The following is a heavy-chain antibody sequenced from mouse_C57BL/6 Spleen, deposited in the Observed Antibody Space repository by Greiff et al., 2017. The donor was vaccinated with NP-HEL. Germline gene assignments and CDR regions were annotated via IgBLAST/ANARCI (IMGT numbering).Heavy chain of an antibody. CDR2: IYPGDGDT. Sequence: VQLQQSGAELVKPGASVKISCKASGYAFSSYWMNWVKQRPGKGLEWIGQIYPGDGDTNYNGKFKGKATLTADKSSNTAYMQLSSLTSEDSAVYFCARRGITTVVDYWGQGTSVTVSS. CDR3: ARRGITTVVDY. CDR1: GYAFSSYW. V-gene: IGHV1-80*01. D-gene: IGHD1-1*01. J-gene: IGHJ4*01.